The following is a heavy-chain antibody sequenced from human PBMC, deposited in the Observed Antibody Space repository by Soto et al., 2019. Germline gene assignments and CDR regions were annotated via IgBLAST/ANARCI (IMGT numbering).Heavy chain of an antibody. CDR2: ISAYNGNT. D-gene: IGHD6-19*01. J-gene: IGHJ4*02. V-gene: IGHV1-18*01. CDR1: GYTFTSYG. Sequence: ASVKVSCKASGYTFTSYGISWVRQAPGQGLEWMGWISAYNGNTNNAQKLQGRVTMTTDTSTSTAYMELRSLRSDDTAVDYCASVGAGSSGWYFGDYWGQGTLVTVCS. CDR3: ASVGAGSSGWYFGDY.